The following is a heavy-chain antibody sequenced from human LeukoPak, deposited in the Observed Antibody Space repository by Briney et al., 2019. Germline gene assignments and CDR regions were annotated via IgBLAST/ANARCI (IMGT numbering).Heavy chain of an antibody. D-gene: IGHD3-10*01. CDR3: ARSGSGSPVFWFDP. CDR2: INPNSGGT. V-gene: IGHV1-2*02. J-gene: IGHJ5*02. CDR1: GYTFTGYY. Sequence: GASVKVSCKASGYTFTGYYMHWVRQAPGQGLEWMGWINPNSGGTNYAQKFQGRVTMTRDTSISTAYMELSRLRSDDTAVYYCARSGSGSPVFWFDPWGQGTLVTVSS.